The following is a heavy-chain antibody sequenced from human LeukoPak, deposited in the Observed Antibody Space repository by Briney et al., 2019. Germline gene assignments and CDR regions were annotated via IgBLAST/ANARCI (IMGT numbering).Heavy chain of an antibody. CDR1: GGSISSGSHC. J-gene: IGHJ2*01. D-gene: IGHD1-26*01. CDR3: ARGGSYDRYWYFDL. Sequence: SQTLSLTCTVPGGSISSGSHCWSWIRQPAGKGLEWIGRIYTGGSTNYNPSLKSRVTISVDTSKNQFSLKLSSVTAADTAVYYCARGGSYDRYWYFDLWGRGTLVTVSS. V-gene: IGHV4-61*02. CDR2: IYTGGST.